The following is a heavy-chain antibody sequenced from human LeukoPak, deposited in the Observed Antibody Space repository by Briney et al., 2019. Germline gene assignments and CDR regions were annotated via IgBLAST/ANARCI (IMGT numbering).Heavy chain of an antibody. CDR3: AKTAGIAAAADFDY. D-gene: IGHD6-13*01. Sequence: GSLRLSCAASGFTFSDYYMSWVRQAPGKGLEWVSSISGSGDSTYYADSVKGRFTISRDNSKNTLYLQMNSLRAEDTAVYYCAKTAGIAAAADFDYWGQGTLVTVSS. J-gene: IGHJ4*02. CDR1: GFTFSDYY. CDR2: ISGSGDST. V-gene: IGHV3-23*01.